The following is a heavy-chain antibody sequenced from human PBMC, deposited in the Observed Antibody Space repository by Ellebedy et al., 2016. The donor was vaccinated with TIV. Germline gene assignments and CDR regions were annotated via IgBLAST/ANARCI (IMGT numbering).Heavy chain of an antibody. CDR3: ATDRGRWLQSELDY. CDR1: GYTLTELF. Sequence: ASVKVSXXASGYTLTELFMHWVRQAPGKGLEWMGGFDPEDGETIYAQKFQGRVTMTEDTSTDTAYMELSSLRSEDTAVYYCATDRGRWLQSELDYWGQGTLVTVSS. CDR2: FDPEDGET. D-gene: IGHD5-24*01. V-gene: IGHV1-24*01. J-gene: IGHJ4*02.